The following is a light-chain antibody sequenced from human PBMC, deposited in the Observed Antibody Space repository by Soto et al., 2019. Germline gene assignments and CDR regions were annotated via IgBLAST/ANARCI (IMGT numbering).Light chain of an antibody. J-gene: IGKJ5*01. CDR1: QGVSGSY. V-gene: IGKV3-20*01. CDR2: GES. Sequence: ELVLTQSPGTMSLSPGERATLSCRAGQGVSGSYLAWYQQKPGQAPRLILYGESTRATGFPDRLSGSGSGSELNLTISRLQSEDFAVYLCQKYHYWPITCGQGTRLEIK. CDR3: QKYHYWPIT.